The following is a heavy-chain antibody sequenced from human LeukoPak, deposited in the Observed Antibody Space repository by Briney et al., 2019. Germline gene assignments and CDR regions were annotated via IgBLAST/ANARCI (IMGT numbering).Heavy chain of an antibody. CDR1: GGSISSGGYY. D-gene: IGHD5-18*01. J-gene: IGHJ3*02. V-gene: IGHV4-31*03. CDR3: ARVLANVDTAMVNAFEI. Sequence: SQTLSLTCTVSGGSISSGGYYWSWIRQHPGKGLEWIGYIYYSGSTYYNPSLKSRVTISVDTSKNQFSLKLSSVTAADTAVYYCARVLANVDTAMVNAFEIWGQGTMVTVSS. CDR2: IYYSGST.